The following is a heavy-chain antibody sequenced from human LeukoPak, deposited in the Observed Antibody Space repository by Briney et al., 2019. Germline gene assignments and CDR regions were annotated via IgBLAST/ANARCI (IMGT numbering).Heavy chain of an antibody. CDR3: ATASRGGDY. CDR2: VGPEDGET. V-gene: IGHV1-69-2*01. Sequence: WASVKVSCKVSGNTFTDYYMHWVQQAPGKGLEWMGLVGPEDGETIYAEKFQGRVTITADTSTDTAYMELSSLRSEDTAVYYCATASRGGDYWGQGTLVTVSS. J-gene: IGHJ4*02. CDR1: GNTFTDYY.